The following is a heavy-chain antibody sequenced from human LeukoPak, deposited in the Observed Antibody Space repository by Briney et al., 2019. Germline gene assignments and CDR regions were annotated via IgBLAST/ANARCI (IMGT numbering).Heavy chain of an antibody. CDR3: ASARGKIVAVSGYFDY. Sequence: GWSLTLSCAASGFIFRRYRMNWVRQAPGKGLEWVSSISSSSSYIYSADSVKGRFTISRDNAKNSLYLQMSSLRAEDAAVYYGASARGKIVAVSGYFDYWGQGTLVTVSS. J-gene: IGHJ4*02. CDR1: GFIFRRYR. V-gene: IGHV3-21*04. D-gene: IGHD3-22*01. CDR2: ISSSSSYI.